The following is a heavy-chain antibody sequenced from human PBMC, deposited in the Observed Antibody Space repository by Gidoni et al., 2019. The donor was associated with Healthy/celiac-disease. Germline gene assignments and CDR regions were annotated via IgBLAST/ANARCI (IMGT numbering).Heavy chain of an antibody. CDR2: ISSSSSYI. J-gene: IGHJ4*02. CDR1: GFTFSSYS. V-gene: IGHV3-21*01. D-gene: IGHD1-26*01. CDR3: ARDYGVGAFDY. Sequence: ELQLVESGGGLVKPGGSVRLSCPASGFTFSSYSMNWVRQAPGKGLEWVSSISSSSSYIYYADSVKGRFTISRDNAKNSLYLQMNSLRAEDTAVYYCARDYGVGAFDYWGQGTLVTVSS.